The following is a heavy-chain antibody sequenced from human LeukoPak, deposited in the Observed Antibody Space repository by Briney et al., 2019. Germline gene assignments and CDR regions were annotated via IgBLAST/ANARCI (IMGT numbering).Heavy chain of an antibody. Sequence: PGGSLRLSCAASGFTFSSHAMSWVRQAPGKGLEWVSAISGSGGSTYYADSVKGRFTISRDNSKNTLYLQMNSLRAEDTAVYYCAKSVQWLVTEYFQHWGQGTLVTVSS. D-gene: IGHD6-19*01. CDR3: AKSVQWLVTEYFQH. J-gene: IGHJ1*01. CDR2: ISGSGGST. CDR1: GFTFSSHA. V-gene: IGHV3-23*01.